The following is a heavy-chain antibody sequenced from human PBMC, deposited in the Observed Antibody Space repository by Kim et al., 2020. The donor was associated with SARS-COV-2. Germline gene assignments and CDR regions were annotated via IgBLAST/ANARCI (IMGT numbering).Heavy chain of an antibody. CDR3: ARDLGSSWLGHNWFDP. CDR1: GFTFSSYA. Sequence: GGSLRLSCAASGFTFSSYAMHWVRQAPGKGLEWVAVISYDGSNKYYADSVKGRFTISRDNSKNTLYLQMNSLRAEDTAVYYCARDLGSSWLGHNWFDPWGQGTLVTVSS. J-gene: IGHJ5*02. CDR2: ISYDGSNK. V-gene: IGHV3-30*04. D-gene: IGHD6-13*01.